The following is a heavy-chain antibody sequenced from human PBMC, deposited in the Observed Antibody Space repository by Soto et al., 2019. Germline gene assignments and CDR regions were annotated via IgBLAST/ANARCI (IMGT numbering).Heavy chain of an antibody. CDR1: GFTFSSYG. CDR3: ARDGDVNTGFGKDY. CDR2: IWHDGGNK. Sequence: RRLSCAASGFTFSSYGMHWVRQAPGKGLEWVAFIWHDGGNKFYAESVKGRFTISRDNSKNTLYLQMTSLSAEDTAMYYCARDGDVNTGFGKDYWGQGTLVTVYS. D-gene: IGHD3-16*01. V-gene: IGHV3-33*01. J-gene: IGHJ4*02.